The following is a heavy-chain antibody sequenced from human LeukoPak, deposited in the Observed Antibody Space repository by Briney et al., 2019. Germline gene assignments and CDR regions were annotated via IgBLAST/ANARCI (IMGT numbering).Heavy chain of an antibody. CDR3: ASSDIVVVPTYDP. CDR1: GGSISSYY. D-gene: IGHD2-2*01. J-gene: IGHJ5*02. Sequence: SETLSLTCTVSGGSISSYYWSWIRQPPGKGLEWIGEINHSGGTNYNPSLKSRVTISVDTSKNQFSLKLSSVTAADTAVYYCASSDIVVVPTYDPWGQGTLVTVSS. V-gene: IGHV4-34*01. CDR2: INHSGGT.